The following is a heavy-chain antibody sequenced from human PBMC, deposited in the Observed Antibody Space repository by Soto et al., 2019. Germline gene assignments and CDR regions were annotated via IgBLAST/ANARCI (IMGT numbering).Heavy chain of an antibody. CDR2: IYYSGNT. CDR3: ARAPGDYYDSSGSLYLDY. Sequence: QVQLQESGPGLVKPSQTLSLTCTVSGVSISSGGYYWSWIRQHPGKGLEWIGYIYYSGNTYYNPSLNRRVAMSVDTSKNQLSLKLSSVTAADTTVYYRARAPGDYYDSSGSLYLDYWGQGTLVTASS. CDR1: GVSISSGGYY. J-gene: IGHJ4*02. D-gene: IGHD3-22*01. V-gene: IGHV4-31*03.